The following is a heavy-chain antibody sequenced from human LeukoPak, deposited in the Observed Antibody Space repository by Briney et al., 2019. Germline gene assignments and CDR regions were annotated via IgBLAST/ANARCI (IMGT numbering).Heavy chain of an antibody. Sequence: PGGSLRLSCAASGVTFSSYGMSWVRQAPGKGLEWVSAISGSGGSTYYADSVKGRFTISRDNSKNTLYLQMNSLRAEDTAVYYCARGGSYLSAFDIWGQGTMVTVSS. V-gene: IGHV3-23*01. D-gene: IGHD1-26*01. CDR2: ISGSGGST. CDR3: ARGGSYLSAFDI. J-gene: IGHJ3*02. CDR1: GVTFSSYG.